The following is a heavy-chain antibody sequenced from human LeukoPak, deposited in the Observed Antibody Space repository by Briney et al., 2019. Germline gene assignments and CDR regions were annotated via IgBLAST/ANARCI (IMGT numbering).Heavy chain of an antibody. CDR2: INPSGGSA. CDR1: GYTFTSYY. J-gene: IGHJ4*02. D-gene: IGHD6-13*01. Sequence: GASVKVSCKASGYTFTSYYMHWVRQAPGQGLEWMGIINPSGGSANYAQKFQGRVTITADESTSTAYMELSSLRSEDTAVYYCARGGYSSSWYIGYWGQGTLVTVSS. V-gene: IGHV1-46*01. CDR3: ARGGYSSSWYIGY.